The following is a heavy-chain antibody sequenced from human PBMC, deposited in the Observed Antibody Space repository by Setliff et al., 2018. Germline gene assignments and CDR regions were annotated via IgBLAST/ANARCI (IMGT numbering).Heavy chain of an antibody. CDR3: ARAHSGSDFHDPFDI. J-gene: IGHJ3*02. CDR1: GGIFNSFS. D-gene: IGHD1-26*01. Sequence: GASVKVSCKASGGIFNSFSVTWVRQAPGQGLEWMGRIIPLFETTNYVEKFQGRVTITADKSTSTAYMELSSLRSEDTAIYYCARAHSGSDFHDPFDIWGQGTMVTVSS. V-gene: IGHV1-69*06. CDR2: IIPLFETT.